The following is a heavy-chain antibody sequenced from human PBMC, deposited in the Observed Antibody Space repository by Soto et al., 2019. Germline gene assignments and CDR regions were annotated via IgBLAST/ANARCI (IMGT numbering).Heavy chain of an antibody. J-gene: IGHJ4*02. CDR1: GGIFSDYA. CDR3: ARQMNRGVIFDY. CDR2: IIPIFGTT. Sequence: ASVKVSCKTSGGIFSDYALSWVRQAPGQGLEWMGRIIPIFGTTIYAQKFHGRVTITADEPTSTAFMELSSLRSEDTAVYYCARQMNRGVIFDYWGPGTLVTVSS. V-gene: IGHV1-69*13. D-gene: IGHD3-10*01.